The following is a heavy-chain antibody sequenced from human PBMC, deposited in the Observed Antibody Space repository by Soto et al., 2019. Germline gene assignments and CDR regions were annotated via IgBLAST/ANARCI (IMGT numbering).Heavy chain of an antibody. CDR3: ARLYNAHSFHY. D-gene: IGHD1-1*01. CDR1: GYSFTTYW. V-gene: IGHV5-51*01. CDR2: IYPGDSDT. Sequence: GESLKISCKASGYSFTTYWIAWVRQMPGKGLEWMGIIYPGDSDTRYSPSFQGQVTISADKSISTAYLQWSSLKASDTAMYYCARLYNAHSFHYWGQGSLVTVSS. J-gene: IGHJ4*02.